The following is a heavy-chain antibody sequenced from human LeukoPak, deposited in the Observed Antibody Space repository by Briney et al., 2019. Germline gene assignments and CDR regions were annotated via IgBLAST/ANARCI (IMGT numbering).Heavy chain of an antibody. CDR1: GYTFTSYD. V-gene: IGHV1-8*01. CDR3: ARGRMVRGVTWWLVP. J-gene: IGHJ5*02. D-gene: IGHD3-10*01. Sequence: GASVKVSCKASGYTFTSYDINWVRQATGQGLEWMGWMNPNSGNTGYAQRFQGRVTMTRNTSISTAYMELSSLRSEDTAVYYCARGRMVRGVTWWLVPWGQGTLVTVSS. CDR2: MNPNSGNT.